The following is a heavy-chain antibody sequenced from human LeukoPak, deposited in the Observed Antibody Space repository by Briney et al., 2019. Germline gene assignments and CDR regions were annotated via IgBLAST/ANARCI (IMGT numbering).Heavy chain of an antibody. J-gene: IGHJ4*02. V-gene: IGHV3-7*03. CDR1: GFTFSNYW. CDR3: ARELEDIVATIGGLHPGSYFDY. D-gene: IGHD5-12*01. Sequence: RPGGSLRLSCEGSGFTFSNYWMGWVRQAPGKGLQWVANIKTDGSEKYYVDSVKGRFTISRDNSKNTLHLQMNSLRAEDTAVYYCARELEDIVATIGGLHPGSYFDYWGQGTLVTVSS. CDR2: IKTDGSEK.